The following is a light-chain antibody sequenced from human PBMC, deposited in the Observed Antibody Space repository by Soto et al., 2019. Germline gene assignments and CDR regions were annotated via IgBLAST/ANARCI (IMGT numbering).Light chain of an antibody. J-gene: IGKJ2*01. Sequence: EIVLTQSPGTLSLSPGERATLSCRASQSVSSSYLAWYQQKPGQAPRLLIYGASSRATGIPDRFSGSGSGTDFTLTISRLEPGDFAVYYCQQYGSPTFGQGTKLEIK. CDR3: QQYGSPT. V-gene: IGKV3-20*01. CDR1: QSVSSSY. CDR2: GAS.